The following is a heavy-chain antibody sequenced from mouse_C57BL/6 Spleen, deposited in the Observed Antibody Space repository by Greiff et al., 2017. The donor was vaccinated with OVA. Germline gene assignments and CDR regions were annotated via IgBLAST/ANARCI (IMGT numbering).Heavy chain of an antibody. J-gene: IGHJ4*01. V-gene: IGHV5-17*01. CDR2: ISSGSSTI. CDR3: ARIYYDYDEGYYYAMDY. Sequence: EVKLVESGGGLVKPGGSLKLSCAASGFTFSDYGMHWVRQAPEKGLEWVAYISSGSSTIYYADTVKGRFTISRDNAKNTLFLQMTSLRSEDTAMYYCARIYYDYDEGYYYAMDYWGQGTSVTVSS. D-gene: IGHD2-4*01. CDR1: GFTFSDYG.